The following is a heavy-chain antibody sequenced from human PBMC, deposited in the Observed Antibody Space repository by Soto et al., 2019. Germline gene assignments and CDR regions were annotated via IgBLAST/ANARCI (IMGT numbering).Heavy chain of an antibody. V-gene: IGHV2-5*02. J-gene: IGHJ4*02. CDR3: AKLRWKAMWHRAPVVN. CDR2: IFLGDDK. Sequence: SGPTLVNPTQTLTLTRTLSGFSLSTRGVGVGLIRQPPGKALEWLGIIFLGDDKRYRPSLKRRISITKDTSKNQLVLTLTNMDPVDTATYSCAKLRWKAMWHRAPVVNWGQGTPVTVSS. CDR1: GFSLSTRGVG. D-gene: IGHD4-17*01.